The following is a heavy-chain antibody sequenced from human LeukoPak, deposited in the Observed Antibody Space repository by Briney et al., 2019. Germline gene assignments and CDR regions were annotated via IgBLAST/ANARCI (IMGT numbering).Heavy chain of an antibody. CDR2: ISSSSAYI. J-gene: IGHJ4*02. Sequence: GGSLRLSCAASGFTFSSYSMNWVRQAPGKGLEWVSSISSSSAYIYYADSMKGRFTISRDNAKNSLFLQMNSLRADDTAVYYCAITWGSKWYYFDYWGQGMLVTVSS. D-gene: IGHD2-15*01. CDR1: GFTFSSYS. CDR3: AITWGSKWYYFDY. V-gene: IGHV3-21*04.